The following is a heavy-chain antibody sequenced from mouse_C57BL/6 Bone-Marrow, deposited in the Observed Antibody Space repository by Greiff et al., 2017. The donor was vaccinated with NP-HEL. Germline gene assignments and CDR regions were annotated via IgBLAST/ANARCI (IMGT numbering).Heavy chain of an antibody. CDR2: IDPSDSET. CDR1: GYTFTSYW. D-gene: IGHD1-1*01. V-gene: IGHV1-52*01. Sequence: QVQLQQPGAELVRPGSSVKLSCKASGYTFTSYWMHWVKQRPIQGLEWIGNIDPSDSETHYNQKFKDKATLTVDKSSSTAYMQLSSLTSEDSAVYYCARNSLIYYYGSSYCWYFDVWGTGTTVTVSS. J-gene: IGHJ1*03. CDR3: ARNSLIYYYGSSYCWYFDV.